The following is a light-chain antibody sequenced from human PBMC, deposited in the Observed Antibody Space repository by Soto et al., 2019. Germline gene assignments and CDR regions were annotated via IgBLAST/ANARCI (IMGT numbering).Light chain of an antibody. J-gene: IGKJ3*01. CDR3: QERTNWPPGIT. CDR2: DAY. CDR1: QSVSPY. V-gene: IGKV3-11*01. Sequence: ETVLTQSPATLSLSPGDRATLSCGTSQSVSPYLAWYQQRPGQAPRLLIYDAYNRAAGIPARFSGSGSGTDFTLTISSLEPEDFAVYYCQERTNWPPGITFGPGTTVDIK.